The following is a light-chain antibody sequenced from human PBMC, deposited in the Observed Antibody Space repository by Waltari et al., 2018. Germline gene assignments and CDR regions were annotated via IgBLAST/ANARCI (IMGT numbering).Light chain of an antibody. J-gene: IGKJ1*01. CDR1: QSISIF. V-gene: IGKV1-39*01. Sequence: DILMTQSPSSLSASVGDRITITCRAGQSISIFLNWYQQKPGKAPKLLISDASTLQSGVPSRFSGSGSGTDFTLTIISLQPDDFGNYYCQQSYKLPPTFGLGTKVEI. CDR3: QQSYKLPPT. CDR2: DAS.